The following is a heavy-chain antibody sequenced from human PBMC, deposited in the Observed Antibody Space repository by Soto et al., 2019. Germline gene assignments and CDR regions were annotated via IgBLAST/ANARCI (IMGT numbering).Heavy chain of an antibody. CDR1: GFIFSDYY. CDR2: SRHKANSYTT. CDR3: AITSDYSSSWGC. Sequence: EVQLVESGGGLVQPGGSLRLSCAASGFIFSDYYMDWVRQAPGKGLEWVGRSRHKANSYTTAYAASVKGRFTISRDDSKNSLSLPTNSLKTEDTAVYYCAITSDYSSSWGCWGQGTRVTVSS. V-gene: IGHV3-72*01. D-gene: IGHD6-6*01. J-gene: IGHJ4*02.